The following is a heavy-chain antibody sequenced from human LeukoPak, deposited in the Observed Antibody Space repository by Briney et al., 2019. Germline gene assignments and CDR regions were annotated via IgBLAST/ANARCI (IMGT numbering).Heavy chain of an antibody. J-gene: IGHJ4*02. D-gene: IGHD3-3*01. CDR2: ISGSGGST. Sequence: GGSLRLSCAASGFTFSSYAMSWVRQAPGKGLEWVSAISGSGGSTYYADSVKGRFTISRDNSKNTLYLQMNSLRAEDTAVYYCAKPLTPVDLWSGYYTGEGYFDYWGQGTLVTVSS. V-gene: IGHV3-23*01. CDR3: AKPLTPVDLWSGYYTGEGYFDY. CDR1: GFTFSSYA.